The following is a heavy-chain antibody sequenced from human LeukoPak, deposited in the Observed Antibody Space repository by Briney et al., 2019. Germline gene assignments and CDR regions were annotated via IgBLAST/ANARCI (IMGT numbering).Heavy chain of an antibody. V-gene: IGHV3-30*18. CDR1: GFTFSSYG. CDR3: AKDRYSYAFEYFDS. D-gene: IGHD5-18*01. CDR2: IPNDGSKK. J-gene: IGHJ4*02. Sequence: GGSLRLSCAAPGFTFSSYGMHWVRQAPGKGLEWVAVIPNDGSKKYSADSVKGRFTISRDNSKNTLYLQMNSLRAEDTAVYYCAKDRYSYAFEYFDSWGQGTLVTVSS.